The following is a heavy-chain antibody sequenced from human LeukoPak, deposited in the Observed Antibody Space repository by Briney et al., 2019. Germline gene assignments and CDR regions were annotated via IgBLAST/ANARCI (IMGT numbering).Heavy chain of an antibody. CDR2: INPNTGGT. D-gene: IGHD3-22*01. CDR1: GYTFSGYY. CDR3: ARDTLFVDYDSSGPDY. V-gene: IGHV1-2*02. Sequence: ASVKVSCKASGYTFSGYYIHWVRQAPGQGLEWMGWINPNTGGTNYAQKFQGRVTMTRDTSISTAYIELSRLRSDDTAVYYCARDTLFVDYDSSGPDYWGQGTLVTVSS. J-gene: IGHJ4*02.